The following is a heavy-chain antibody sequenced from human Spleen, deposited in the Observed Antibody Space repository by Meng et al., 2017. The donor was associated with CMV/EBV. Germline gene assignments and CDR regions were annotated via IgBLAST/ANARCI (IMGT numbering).Heavy chain of an antibody. CDR2: IYYRGST. CDR1: SISSGGYY. D-gene: IGHD3-3*01. J-gene: IGHJ4*02. V-gene: IGHV4-31*02. CDR3: ARAYDFWSARNPYYFDY. Sequence: SISSGGYYWSWLRQHPGKGLEWIGYIYYRGSTYYNPSLKSRVTISVDTSKNQFSLKLSSVTAADTAVYYCARAYDFWSARNPYYFDYWGQGTLVTVSS.